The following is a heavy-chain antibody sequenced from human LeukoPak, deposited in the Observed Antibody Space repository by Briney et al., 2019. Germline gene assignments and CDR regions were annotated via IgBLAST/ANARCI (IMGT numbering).Heavy chain of an antibody. CDR2: INPNSGGT. V-gene: IGHV1-2*02. J-gene: IGHJ3*02. D-gene: IGHD2-21*02. CDR3: AVNLAYCGGDCYPFDAFDI. Sequence: ASVKVSCKASGYTFTGYYMHWVRQAPGQGLEWMGWINPNSGGTNYAQKFQGRVTMTRDTTISTAYMELSRLRSDDTAVYYCAVNLAYCGGDCYPFDAFDIWGQGTMVTVSS. CDR1: GYTFTGYY.